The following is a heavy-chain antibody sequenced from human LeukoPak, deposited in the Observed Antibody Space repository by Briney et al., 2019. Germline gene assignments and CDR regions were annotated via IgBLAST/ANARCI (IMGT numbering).Heavy chain of an antibody. D-gene: IGHD3-22*01. CDR3: ARGAYYYDSSGHLNIDY. V-gene: IGHV3-74*01. CDR2: INSDGSST. CDR1: GFTFSSYW. Sequence: GGSLRLSCAASGFTFSSYWMHWVRQAPGKGLVWVSRINSDGSSTSYADSVKGRFTISRDNAKNTLYLQMNSLRAEDTAAYYCARGAYYYDSSGHLNIDYWGQGTLVTVSS. J-gene: IGHJ4*02.